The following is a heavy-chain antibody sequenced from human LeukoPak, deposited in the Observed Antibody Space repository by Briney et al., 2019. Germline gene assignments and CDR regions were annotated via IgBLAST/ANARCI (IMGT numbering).Heavy chain of an antibody. V-gene: IGHV3-23*01. CDR1: GFTFSSYG. CDR3: AKRADCTSASCLFYFDY. J-gene: IGHJ4*02. CDR2: ISGSGGNT. D-gene: IGHD2-2*01. Sequence: GGSLRVSCAASGFTFSSYGMTWVRQAPGKGLEWVSAISGSGGNTYYADSVKGRLTISRDNSKNTLYLQMNSLRAEDTAVYYCAKRADCTSASCLFYFDYWGQGTLVTVSS.